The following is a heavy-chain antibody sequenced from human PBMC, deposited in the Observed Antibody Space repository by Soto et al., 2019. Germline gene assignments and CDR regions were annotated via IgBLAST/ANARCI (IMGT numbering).Heavy chain of an antibody. Sequence: ASVKGSCKTVGYSFTSYGISWVRQAPGQGLEWMGWISAYNGNTNYAQKLQGRVTMITDTSTSTAYMELRSLRSDDTAVYYCARVYGVRLRYFDRYCDYWGQGTLVT. CDR1: GYSFTSYG. CDR3: ARVYGVRLRYFDRYCDY. CDR2: ISAYNGNT. D-gene: IGHD3-9*01. V-gene: IGHV1-18*01. J-gene: IGHJ4*02.